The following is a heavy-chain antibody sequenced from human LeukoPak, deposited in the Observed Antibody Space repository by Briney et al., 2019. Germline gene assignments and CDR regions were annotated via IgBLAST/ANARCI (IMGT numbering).Heavy chain of an antibody. J-gene: IGHJ2*01. D-gene: IGHD6-25*01. CDR1: GFTFSSYW. Sequence: GGSLRLSCAASGFTFSSYWMHWVRHAPGKGLVWASRINGDGSSTAYADSVKGRFTISRDNAKNTLYLQMNSLTAEDTAVYYCARGPPWYFDLWGRGTLVTVSS. CDR3: ARGPPWYFDL. V-gene: IGHV3-74*01. CDR2: INGDGSST.